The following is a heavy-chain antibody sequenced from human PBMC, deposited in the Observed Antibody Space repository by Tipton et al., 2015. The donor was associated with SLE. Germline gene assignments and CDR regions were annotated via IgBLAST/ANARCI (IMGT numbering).Heavy chain of an antibody. Sequence: TLSLTCTVSGDSITSYYWNWIRQPPGKGLEWIGYIYYNGHTNYSPSLKSRVTLSVDTSKNQFSLKLNSVTAADTAVYYCARGSQLLSQFDYWGPGTLVTVSS. CDR1: GDSITSYY. J-gene: IGHJ4*02. CDR3: ARGSQLLSQFDY. CDR2: IYYNGHT. D-gene: IGHD2-2*01. V-gene: IGHV4-59*12.